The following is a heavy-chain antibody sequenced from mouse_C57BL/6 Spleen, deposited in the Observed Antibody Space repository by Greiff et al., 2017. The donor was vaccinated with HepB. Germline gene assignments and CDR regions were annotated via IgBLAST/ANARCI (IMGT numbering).Heavy chain of an antibody. V-gene: IGHV5-4*01. CDR1: GFTFSSYA. D-gene: IGHD4-1*01. CDR3: ARDPNY. CDR2: ISDGGSYT. J-gene: IGHJ3*01. Sequence: EVKLVESGGGLVKPGGSLKLSCAASGFTFSSYAMSWVRQTQEKRLEWVATISDGGSYTYYPDNVKGRFTISRDNAKNNLYLQMSHLKSEDTAMYYCARDPNYWGQGTLVTVSA.